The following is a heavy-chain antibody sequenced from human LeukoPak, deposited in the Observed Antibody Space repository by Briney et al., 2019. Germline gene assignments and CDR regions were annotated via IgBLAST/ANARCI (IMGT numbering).Heavy chain of an antibody. CDR1: GFTFRNYG. V-gene: IGHV3-21*01. D-gene: IGHD3-10*01. J-gene: IGHJ4*02. Sequence: GGSLRLSCAASGFTFRNYGMNWVRQAPGKGLEWLSSISSSSGYIYYADSLKGRFTISRDNAKNSLYLQMNSLRGEDTAVYYCARVIQSSGSSDYWGQGTLVNVSS. CDR3: ARVIQSSGSSDY. CDR2: ISSSSGYI.